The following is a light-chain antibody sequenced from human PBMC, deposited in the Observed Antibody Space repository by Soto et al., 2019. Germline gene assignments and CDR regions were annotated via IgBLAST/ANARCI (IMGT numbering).Light chain of an antibody. J-gene: IGLJ3*02. Sequence: QSVLTQPPSASGTPGQRVTISCSGSSSNIAVNTVNWYQHLPGTAPKLLIFSNNQRPSGVPDRFSASKSGTSASLAISGLQSEDEADYYCAAWDDGLSGPVFGGGTQLTVL. CDR3: AAWDDGLSGPV. CDR2: SNN. V-gene: IGLV1-44*01. CDR1: SSNIAVNT.